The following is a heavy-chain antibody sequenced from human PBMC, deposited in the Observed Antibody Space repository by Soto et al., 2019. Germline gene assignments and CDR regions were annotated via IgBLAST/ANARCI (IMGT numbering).Heavy chain of an antibody. J-gene: IGHJ2*01. CDR3: SRDQGLGAGYFAL. V-gene: IGHV4-61*01. CDR1: GGSVSSGTYY. Sequence: QVQLQESGPGQVKPSETLFLTCTVSGGSVSSGTYYWSWIRQPAGKGLEWMGSIYRGSPNYDPSPVSLATISVATSRTQFSLILSPVTAADTAVYYCSRDQGLGAGYFALWGRGTLVTVSS. D-gene: IGHD7-27*01. CDR2: IYRGSP.